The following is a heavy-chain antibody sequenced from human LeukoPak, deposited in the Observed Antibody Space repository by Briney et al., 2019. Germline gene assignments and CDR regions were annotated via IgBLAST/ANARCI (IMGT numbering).Heavy chain of an antibody. J-gene: IGHJ4*02. V-gene: IGHV4-30-2*01. Sequence: SQTLSLTCTVSGGSISSGGYYWSWIRQPPGKGLEWIGYIYHSGSTYYNPSLKSRVTISVDRSKNQFSLKLSSVTAADTAVYYCARFQDDRFDYWGQGTLVTVSS. CDR1: GGSISSGGYY. CDR2: IYHSGST. D-gene: IGHD1-1*01. CDR3: ARFQDDRFDY.